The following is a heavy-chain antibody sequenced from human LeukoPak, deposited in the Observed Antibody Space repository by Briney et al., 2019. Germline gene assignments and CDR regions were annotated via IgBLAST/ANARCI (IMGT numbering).Heavy chain of an antibody. CDR1: GFAFISSE. D-gene: IGHD5-18*01. Sequence: GGSLRLSYAASGFAFISSEMNWVRQAPGKGLEWVSHINSGGTTMYNADAVKGRFTISRDSAKNSLYLQMNSLRAEDTAVYYCARGGIQRDYWGQGTLVIVSS. V-gene: IGHV3-48*03. J-gene: IGHJ4*02. CDR3: ARGGIQRDY. CDR2: INSGGTTM.